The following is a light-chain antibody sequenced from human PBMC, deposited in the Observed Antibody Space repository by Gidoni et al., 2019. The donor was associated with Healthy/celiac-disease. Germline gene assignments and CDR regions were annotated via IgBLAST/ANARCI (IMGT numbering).Light chain of an antibody. Sequence: EFVFTQSPDPLSLSPGERTTLSCRASESVRSSYLAWYQQKPGQAPRLLIYGASSRATGIPDRFSGSGSGTDFTLTISRLEPEDFVVYYCQQYGSSPLTFGGGTKVEIK. CDR1: ESVRSSY. V-gene: IGKV3-20*01. CDR3: QQYGSSPLT. CDR2: GAS. J-gene: IGKJ4*01.